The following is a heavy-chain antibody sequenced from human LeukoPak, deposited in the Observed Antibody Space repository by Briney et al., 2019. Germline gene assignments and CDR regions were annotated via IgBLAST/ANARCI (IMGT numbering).Heavy chain of an antibody. V-gene: IGHV5-51*01. D-gene: IGHD2-15*01. Sequence: GESLKISCKGSGYSFSSYWIAWVRQMPGKGLEWMGVIYPRDSRTTYSPSFQDQVTISADKSISTAYLQWTSLKASDTAMYYCARHLSDITSCPNYWGPGTLVTVSS. CDR3: ARHLSDITSCPNY. CDR2: IYPRDSRT. J-gene: IGHJ4*02. CDR1: GYSFSSYW.